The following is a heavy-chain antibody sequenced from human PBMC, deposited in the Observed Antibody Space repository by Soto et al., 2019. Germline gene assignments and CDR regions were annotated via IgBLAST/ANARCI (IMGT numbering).Heavy chain of an antibody. J-gene: IGHJ5*02. CDR1: GYSFTSND. CDR2: MNPGSGDT. D-gene: IGHD3-16*01. V-gene: IGHV1-8*01. CDR3: ARMETFGSLNWFDP. Sequence: ASVKVSCKASGYSFTSNDVSWVRQATGQGLEWMGWMNPGSGDTGYAQKFQGRVTMTRDISIATAYMELGSLRSDDTAIYYCARMETFGSLNWFDPWGQGTLVTVSS.